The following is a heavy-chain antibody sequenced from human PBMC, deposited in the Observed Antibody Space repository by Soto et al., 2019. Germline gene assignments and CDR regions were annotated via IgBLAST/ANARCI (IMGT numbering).Heavy chain of an antibody. D-gene: IGHD1-26*01. CDR3: ARLVGATVDY. V-gene: IGHV4-59*08. Sequence: SETLSLTCTVSGGSISSYYWSWIRQPPGKGLEWIGYIYYSGSTNYNPSLKSRVTISVDTSKNRFSLKLSSVTAADTAVYYCARLVGATVDYWGQGTLVTVSS. CDR2: IYYSGST. J-gene: IGHJ4*02. CDR1: GGSISSYY.